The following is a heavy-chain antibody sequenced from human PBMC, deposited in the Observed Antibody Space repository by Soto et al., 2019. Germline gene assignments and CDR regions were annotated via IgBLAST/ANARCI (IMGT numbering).Heavy chain of an antibody. CDR1: GFTLSNYE. V-gene: IGHV3-48*03. CDR2: ISTGGSSI. CDR3: ARERGGLSGADV. D-gene: IGHD1-26*01. Sequence: LRLSCAGSGFTLSNYEMNWVRQAPGKGLGWVSYISTGGSSIYYADSVKGRFTIARDNGKNSVYLQMSSLRAEDTATYYCARERGGLSGADVWGQGTTVTVSS. J-gene: IGHJ6*02.